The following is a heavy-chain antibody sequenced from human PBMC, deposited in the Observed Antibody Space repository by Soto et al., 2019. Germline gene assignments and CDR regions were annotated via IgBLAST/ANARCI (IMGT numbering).Heavy chain of an antibody. CDR2: ISAYNGNT. CDR3: ARSAGSNVLLWFGELLGFDY. Sequence: ASVKVSCKASGYTFTSYGISWVRQAPGQGLEWMGWISAYNGNTNYAQKLQGRVTMTTDTSTSTAYMELRSLRSDDTAVYYCARSAGSNVLLWFGELLGFDYWGQGTLVTVSS. D-gene: IGHD3-10*01. J-gene: IGHJ4*02. V-gene: IGHV1-18*01. CDR1: GYTFTSYG.